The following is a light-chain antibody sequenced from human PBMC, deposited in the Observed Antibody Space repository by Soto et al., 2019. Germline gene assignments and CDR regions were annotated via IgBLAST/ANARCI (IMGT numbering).Light chain of an antibody. V-gene: IGKV3-11*01. CDR3: QQRGNWPRVT. CDR1: QSISRY. CDR2: DAS. J-gene: IGKJ4*01. Sequence: IVLTQSPATLSLSPGETATLSCRASQSISRYLAWYKQKPGQAPRLLIYDASIRATGIPASFRGGGSETDFTLTISSLAPEDFAIYYGQQRGNWPRVTFGGGTKVEIK.